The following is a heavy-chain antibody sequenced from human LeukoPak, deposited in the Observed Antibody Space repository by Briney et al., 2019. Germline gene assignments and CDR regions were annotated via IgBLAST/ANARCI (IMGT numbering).Heavy chain of an antibody. D-gene: IGHD6-13*01. J-gene: IGHJ5*02. CDR3: AKVPRQHDNWFDP. CDR1: GFTFSSSW. CDR2: INSDGSTT. V-gene: IGHV3-74*01. Sequence: GGSLRLSCAASGFTFSSSWMHWVRQAPGKGLVWVSRINSDGSTTNYADSVKGRFIISRDNAKNTLYLQMNSLRAEDTAVYYCAKVPRQHDNWFDPWGQGTLVTVSS.